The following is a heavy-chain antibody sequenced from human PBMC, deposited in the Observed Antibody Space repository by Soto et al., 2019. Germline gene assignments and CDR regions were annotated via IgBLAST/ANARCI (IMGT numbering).Heavy chain of an antibody. CDR3: AKNQGVELVPLATVDWFDP. J-gene: IGHJ5*02. CDR2: ISGSGFKK. V-gene: IGHV3-23*01. Sequence: GXLRLSCASSGFXFENFGLIWFRHAPGNGLEWISSISGSGFKKYYADSVKSRFTISRDNSKSTVYLELNNLSAEDTAVYHCAKNQGVELVPLATVDWFDPWGQGSVVTVSS. D-gene: IGHD1-26*01. CDR1: GFXFENFG.